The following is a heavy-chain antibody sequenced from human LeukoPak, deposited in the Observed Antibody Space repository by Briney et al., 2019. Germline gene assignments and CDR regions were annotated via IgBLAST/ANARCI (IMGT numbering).Heavy chain of an antibody. D-gene: IGHD1-26*01. CDR2: INPDGSRT. J-gene: IGHJ4*02. Sequence: GGSLRLSCAASGFTFSSHWMHWVRQAPGKGLVWVSRINPDGSRTNYADSVKGRFTTSRDNAGNTLYLQMDSLRAEDAAVYYCVRDRIVGTTTFDSWGQGTLVTVST. CDR1: GFTFSSHW. CDR3: VRDRIVGTTTFDS. V-gene: IGHV3-74*01.